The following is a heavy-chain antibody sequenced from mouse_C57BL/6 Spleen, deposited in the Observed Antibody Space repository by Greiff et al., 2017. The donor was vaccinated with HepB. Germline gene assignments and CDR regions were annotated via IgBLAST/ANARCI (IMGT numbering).Heavy chain of an antibody. CDR2: INPYNGDT. V-gene: IGHV1-20*01. D-gene: IGHD2-5*01. CDR3: ARQGTIVTTYYYAMDY. Sequence: EVQLVESGPELVKPGDSVKISCKASGYSFTGYFMNWVMQSHGKSLEWIGRINPYNGDTFYNQKFKGKATLTVDKSSSTAHMELRSLTSEDSAVYYCARQGTIVTTYYYAMDYWGQGTSVTVSS. J-gene: IGHJ4*01. CDR1: GYSFTGYF.